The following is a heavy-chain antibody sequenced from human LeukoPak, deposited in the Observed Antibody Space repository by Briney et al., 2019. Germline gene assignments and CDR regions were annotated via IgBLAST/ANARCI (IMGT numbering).Heavy chain of an antibody. CDR1: GYTFTSYG. J-gene: IGHJ6*02. CDR2: ISAYNGNT. CDR3: ARAEYCSGGSCYSDPFGDYYYYGMDV. Sequence: ASVKVSCKASGYTFTSYGISWVRQAPGQGREWRGWISAYNGNTNYAQTLQGRVTMTTDKSTSTAYLALSSLRSEDTAVYYCARAEYCSGGSCYSDPFGDYYYYGMDVWGQGTTITVSS. D-gene: IGHD2-15*01. V-gene: IGHV1-18*01.